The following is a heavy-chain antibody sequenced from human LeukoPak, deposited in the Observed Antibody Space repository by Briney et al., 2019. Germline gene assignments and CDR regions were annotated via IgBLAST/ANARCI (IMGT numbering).Heavy chain of an antibody. J-gene: IGHJ4*02. D-gene: IGHD3-3*01. V-gene: IGHV4-39*01. CDR2: IYYSGST. Sequence: SETLSLTCTVSGGSISSSSYYWGWIRQPPGNGLEWIGSIYYSGSTYYNPSLKSRVTISVDTSKNQFSLKLSSVTAADTAVYYCARREYYDFWSGYGGNLPWGQGTLVTVSS. CDR1: GGSISSSSYY. CDR3: ARREYYDFWSGYGGNLP.